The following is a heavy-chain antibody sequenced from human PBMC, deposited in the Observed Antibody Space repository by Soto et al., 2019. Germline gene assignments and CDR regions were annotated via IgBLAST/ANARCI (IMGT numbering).Heavy chain of an antibody. D-gene: IGHD6-19*01. V-gene: IGHV4-61*01. CDR3: ARVNSGRNWFDP. CDR2: IYFSGST. CDR1: VDSFSSARFY. J-gene: IGHJ5*02. Sequence: SETLSLTGTVSVDSFSSARFYWIWILQAPGKGLEWIGFIYFSGSTNYNPSLKSRVTMSLDTSKNQFSLKLRSVTPADTAVYFCARVNSGRNWFDPWGQGTLVTVSS.